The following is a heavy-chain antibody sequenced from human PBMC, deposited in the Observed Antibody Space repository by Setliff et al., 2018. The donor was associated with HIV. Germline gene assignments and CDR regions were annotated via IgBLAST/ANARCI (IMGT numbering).Heavy chain of an antibody. CDR3: ARRFGHHTIFGVVTPDY. V-gene: IGHV4-39*07. CDR2: AGSADYGGNA. CDR1: GGSISSSSYY. J-gene: IGHJ4*02. Sequence: SETLSLTCTVSGGSISSSSYYWGWIRQPPGKGLEWIGSAGSADYGGNAYYNPSLKSRVTISVETSKNQFSLKLTSVTAADTAVYYCARRFGHHTIFGVVTPDYWGQGTLVTVSS. D-gene: IGHD3-3*01.